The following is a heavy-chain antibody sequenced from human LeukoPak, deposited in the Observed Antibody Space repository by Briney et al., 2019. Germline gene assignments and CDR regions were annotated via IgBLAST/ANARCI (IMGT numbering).Heavy chain of an antibody. Sequence: GGSLRLSCAASGFTFSSYSMSWARQAPGKGLEWVSGISGSGGSTYYADSVKGRFTISRDNSKNTLYVQMNSLRAEDTAVYYCAKTIGPPYYFDYWGQGTLVTVSS. J-gene: IGHJ4*02. CDR3: AKTIGPPYYFDY. V-gene: IGHV3-23*01. D-gene: IGHD2/OR15-2a*01. CDR1: GFTFSSYS. CDR2: ISGSGGST.